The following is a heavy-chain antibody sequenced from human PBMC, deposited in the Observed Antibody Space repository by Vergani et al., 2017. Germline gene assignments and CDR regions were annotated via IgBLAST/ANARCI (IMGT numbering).Heavy chain of an antibody. D-gene: IGHD2-2*02. CDR3: ARGLFTAHCSSTSCYTHSWFDP. CDR1: GGSFSGYY. J-gene: IGHJ5*02. V-gene: IGHV4-34*01. Sequence: QVQLPQWGAGLLKPSETLSLTCAVYGGSFSGYYWSWIRQPPGKGLEWIGEINHSGSTNYNPSLKSRVTISVDTSKNQFSLKLSSVTAADTAVYYCARGLFTAHCSSTSCYTHSWFDPWGQGTLVTVSS. CDR2: INHSGST.